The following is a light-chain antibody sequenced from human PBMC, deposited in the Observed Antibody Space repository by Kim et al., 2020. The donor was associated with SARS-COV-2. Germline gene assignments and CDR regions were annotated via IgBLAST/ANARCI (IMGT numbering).Light chain of an antibody. J-gene: IGKJ1*01. V-gene: IGKV1-5*03. CDR3: QQYKTYPWT. Sequence: IQMTQSPSTLSASVGDRVTITCRASQSLSGWLAWYQQKPGKAPKLLISKESILESGVPSRFSGRGSGTEFSLTISSLQPDDFATYYCQQYKTYPWTFGQGTKVDIK. CDR2: KES. CDR1: QSLSGW.